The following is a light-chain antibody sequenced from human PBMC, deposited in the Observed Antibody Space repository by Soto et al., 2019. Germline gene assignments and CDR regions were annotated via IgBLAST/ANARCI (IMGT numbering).Light chain of an antibody. Sequence: DMQMTQSPSTLSASVGDRVTITCRASQSISIWLAWYQQKPGTAPNLLIYKASSLESGVPSRFSGSGSGTEFTLTISSLQPDDFATYYCQQYNSYPWTFGQGTKVEI. V-gene: IGKV1-5*03. CDR3: QQYNSYPWT. CDR2: KAS. CDR1: QSISIW. J-gene: IGKJ1*01.